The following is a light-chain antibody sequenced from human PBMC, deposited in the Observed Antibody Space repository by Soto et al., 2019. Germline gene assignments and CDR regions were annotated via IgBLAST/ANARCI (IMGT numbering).Light chain of an antibody. J-gene: IGKJ2*01. Sequence: EVVLTQSPDTLSLPPGERATLSCRASQSISSYLAWYQQKPGQAPRLLIYDASSRATGIPARFSGSGSGTEFTLTISSLQSEDFAVYYCQQYNNWLPYTFGQGTKVDIK. CDR3: QQYNNWLPYT. V-gene: IGKV3D-15*01. CDR1: QSISSY. CDR2: DAS.